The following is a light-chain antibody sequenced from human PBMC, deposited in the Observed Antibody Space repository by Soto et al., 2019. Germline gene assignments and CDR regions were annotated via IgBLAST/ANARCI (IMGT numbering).Light chain of an antibody. CDR3: QQYNSYSWT. CDR2: DAS. J-gene: IGKJ1*01. Sequence: DIQMTQSPSTLSASVGDRVTITCRARQSISTWLAWYQQKPGKAPKLLIYDASSLESGVPSRFSGSGSGTEFTLTISSLQPDDFAIYYCQQYNSYSWTFGQGTRWIS. CDR1: QSISTW. V-gene: IGKV1-5*01.